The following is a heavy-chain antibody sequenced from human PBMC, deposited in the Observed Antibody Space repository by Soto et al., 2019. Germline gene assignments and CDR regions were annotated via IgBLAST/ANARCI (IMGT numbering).Heavy chain of an antibody. Sequence: QVQLVESGGGVVQPGRSLRLSCAASGFTFSSYGMHWVRQAPGKGLEWVAVIWYDGSNKYYADSVKGRFTISRDNSKNTLHLQMNSLRAEDTAVYYCARPSSGSYYFAFDIWGQGTMVTVSS. CDR1: GFTFSSYG. CDR2: IWYDGSNK. V-gene: IGHV3-33*01. CDR3: ARPSSGSYYFAFDI. D-gene: IGHD1-26*01. J-gene: IGHJ3*02.